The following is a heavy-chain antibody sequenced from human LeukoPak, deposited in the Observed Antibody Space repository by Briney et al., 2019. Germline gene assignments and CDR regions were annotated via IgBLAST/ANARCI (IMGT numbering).Heavy chain of an antibody. V-gene: IGHV5-51*01. Sequence: GESLKISCKDPGYSFTRYWIGWVRQMPGKGLEWMGIIYPGDSDTRYSPSFQGQVTISADKSIYTAYLQWSSLKASDTAMYYCTIHSGNSGQAYWGQGTLVTVS. CDR1: GYSFTRYW. D-gene: IGHD4-23*01. CDR2: IYPGDSDT. J-gene: IGHJ4*02. CDR3: TIHSGNSGQAY.